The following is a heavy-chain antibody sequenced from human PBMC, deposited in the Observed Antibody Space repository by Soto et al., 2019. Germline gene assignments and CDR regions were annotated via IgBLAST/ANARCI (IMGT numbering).Heavy chain of an antibody. Sequence: GGSLRLSCAASGFIFSTYTMNWFRQVPGKGLEWVSGITHHGSNKYYADSVKGRFTISRDNSKNTLYLQMNSLRAEDTAVYYCAKDYDFWSGRPNDYWGQGTLVTVSS. V-gene: IGHV3-30*18. CDR1: GFIFSTYT. CDR3: AKDYDFWSGRPNDY. J-gene: IGHJ4*02. CDR2: ITHHGSNK. D-gene: IGHD3-3*01.